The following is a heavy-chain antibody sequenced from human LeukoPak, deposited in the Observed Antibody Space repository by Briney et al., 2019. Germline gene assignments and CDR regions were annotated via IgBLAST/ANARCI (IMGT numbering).Heavy chain of an antibody. V-gene: IGHV4-59*08. CDR2: IYYSGST. CDR1: GGSISSYY. Sequence: SETLSLTCTVSGGSISSYYWSWIRQPPGKGLEWIGYIYYSGSTNYNPSLKSRVTISVDTSKNQFSLKLSSVTAADTAVYYCAKSKREYYDSSALDYWGQGTLVTVSS. J-gene: IGHJ4*02. D-gene: IGHD3-22*01. CDR3: AKSKREYYDSSALDY.